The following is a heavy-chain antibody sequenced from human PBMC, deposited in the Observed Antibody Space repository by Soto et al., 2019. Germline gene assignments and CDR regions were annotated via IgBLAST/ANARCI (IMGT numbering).Heavy chain of an antibody. CDR3: ARQINWRDGGA. CDR1: GFSLSDHG. J-gene: IGHJ5*02. D-gene: IGHD3-16*01. V-gene: IGHV3-48*02. Sequence: LRLSCAASGFSLSDHGVNWVRQAPGKGLEWISSVNRGASSLYYAESVKGRFTMSRDDAKNSVYLQMNSLRDEDTAVYYCARQINWRDGGAWGQGTLVTVSS. CDR2: VNRGASSL.